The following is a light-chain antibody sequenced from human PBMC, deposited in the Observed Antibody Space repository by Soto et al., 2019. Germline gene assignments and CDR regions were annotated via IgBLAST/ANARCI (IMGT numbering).Light chain of an antibody. J-gene: IGKJ1*01. CDR2: AAS. CDR1: QTISIY. CDR3: QQYGSYSRT. Sequence: DIQMTQSPSSLSASVGDRVTITCRASQTISIYLNWYQQKPGNAPKLLIYAASNLQSGVPSRFSGSGSATDFTLSISSLQPDDFATYYCQQYGSYSRTFGQGTKVDIK. V-gene: IGKV1-39*01.